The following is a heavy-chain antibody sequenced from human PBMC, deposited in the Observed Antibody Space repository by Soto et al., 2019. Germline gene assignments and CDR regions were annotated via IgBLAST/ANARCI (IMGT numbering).Heavy chain of an antibody. CDR1: GYTFTGYY. J-gene: IGHJ4*02. CDR3: ARESARDYYFDY. Sequence: ASVKVSCKASGYTFTGYYMHWVRQAPGQGLEWMGWINPNSGGTNYAQKFQGRVTMTRDTSISTAYMELSSLRSEDTAVYYCARESARDYYFDYWGQGTLVTVSS. CDR2: INPNSGGT. D-gene: IGHD2-21*02. V-gene: IGHV1-2*02.